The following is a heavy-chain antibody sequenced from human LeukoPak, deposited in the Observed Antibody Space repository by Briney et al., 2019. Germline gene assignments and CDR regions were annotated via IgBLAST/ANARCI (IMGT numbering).Heavy chain of an antibody. CDR3: AKDPYCTRSSCYPDY. J-gene: IGHJ4*02. Sequence: GGSLRLSCAASGFIFSTYSMTWVRQAPGKGLEWVSAISHIGDNTYYADSVKGRFSISRDNSKNTLYLQMNSLRVEDTAVYYCAKDPYCTRSSCYPDYWGQGTLVTVSS. CDR2: ISHIGDNT. V-gene: IGHV3-23*01. D-gene: IGHD2-8*01. CDR1: GFIFSTYS.